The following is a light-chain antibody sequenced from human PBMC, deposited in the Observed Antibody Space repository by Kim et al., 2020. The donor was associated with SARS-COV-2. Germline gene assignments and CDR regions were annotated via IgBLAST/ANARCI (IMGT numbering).Light chain of an antibody. CDR1: SNDIGNYNL. CDR3: CSYAGSRTFVL. Sequence: QSITSSCTGTSNDIGNYNLVSWYQQRPGKAPKLIIFEVSKRPSGVSDRFSGSKSGDTASLTISGLQAEDESDYYCCSYAGSRTFVLFGGGTQLTVL. V-gene: IGLV2-23*02. CDR2: EVS. J-gene: IGLJ2*01.